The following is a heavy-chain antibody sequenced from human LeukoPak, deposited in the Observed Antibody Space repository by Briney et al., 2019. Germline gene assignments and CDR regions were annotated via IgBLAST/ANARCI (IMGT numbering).Heavy chain of an antibody. D-gene: IGHD5-24*01. Sequence: SGTLSLTCTVSGGSISSYYWSWIRQPPGKGLEWIGYIYYSGSTNYNPSLKSRVTISVDTSKNQFSLKLSSVTAADTAVYYCARTERDGYNGNWGQGTLVTVSS. V-gene: IGHV4-59*01. CDR1: GGSISSYY. J-gene: IGHJ4*02. CDR3: ARTERDGYNGN. CDR2: IYYSGST.